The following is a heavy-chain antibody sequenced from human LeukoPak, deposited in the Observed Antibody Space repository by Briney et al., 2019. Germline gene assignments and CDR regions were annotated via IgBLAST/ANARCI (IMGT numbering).Heavy chain of an antibody. D-gene: IGHD3-10*01. J-gene: IGHJ4*02. CDR1: GFSFSSYG. CDR2: TWYDGSNK. V-gene: IGHV3-33*06. Sequence: PGRSLRLSCAASGFSFSSYGMHWVRQAPGKGLEWVAVTWYDGSNKYYAASVKGRFTISRDNSKNTLYLQMNILRAEDTAVYYCAKEYYYGSGSYYTKPYFFDYWGQGTLVTVSS. CDR3: AKEYYYGSGSYYTKPYFFDY.